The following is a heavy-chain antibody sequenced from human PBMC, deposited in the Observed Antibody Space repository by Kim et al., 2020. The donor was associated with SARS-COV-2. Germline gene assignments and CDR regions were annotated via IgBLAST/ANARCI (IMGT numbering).Heavy chain of an antibody. D-gene: IGHD2-15*01. J-gene: IGHJ4*02. V-gene: IGHV1-8*01. Sequence: GNTGYAQKFQGRVPMTRNTSISTAYMELSSLRSEDTAVYYCARGPGPGSYWGQGTLVTVSS. CDR2: GNT. CDR3: ARGPGPGSY.